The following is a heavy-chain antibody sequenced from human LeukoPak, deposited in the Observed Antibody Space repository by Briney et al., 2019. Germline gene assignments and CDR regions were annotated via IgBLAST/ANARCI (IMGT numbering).Heavy chain of an antibody. D-gene: IGHD3-10*01. CDR3: AKRGDYSGSTTLYFDY. J-gene: IGHJ4*02. Sequence: GGSLRLSCAASGFTFSSYAMSWVRQAPGKGLEWVSGIIGSGGSTYYADSVKGRFTISRDNSKNTLYLQMNSLRAEDTAVYYCAKRGDYSGSTTLYFDYWGQGTLVSLSS. CDR1: GFTFSSYA. CDR2: IIGSGGST. V-gene: IGHV3-23*01.